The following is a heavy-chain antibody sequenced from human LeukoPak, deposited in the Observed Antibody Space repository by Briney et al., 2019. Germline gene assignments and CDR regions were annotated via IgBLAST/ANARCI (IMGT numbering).Heavy chain of an antibody. CDR1: GGSISSYY. V-gene: IGHV4-59*01. D-gene: IGHD5-12*01. J-gene: IGHJ3*02. CDR2: IYYSGST. CDR3: ARDAYVDATNAFDI. Sequence: SETLSLTCTVSGGSISSYYWSWIRQPPGKGLEWIGYIYYSGSTNYNPSLKSRVTISVDTSKNQFSLKLSSVTAADTAVYYCARDAYVDATNAFDIWAKGQWSPSLQ.